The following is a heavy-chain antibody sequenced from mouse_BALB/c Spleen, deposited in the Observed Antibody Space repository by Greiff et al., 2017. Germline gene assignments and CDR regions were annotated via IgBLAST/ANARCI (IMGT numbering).Heavy chain of an antibody. D-gene: IGHD2-12*01. CDR1: GFTFSSYG. CDR3: ARHEDYYSLYYLDY. Sequence: EVNLVESGGDLVKPGGSLKLSCAASGFTFSSYGMSWVRQTPDKRLEWVATISSGGSYTYYPDSVKGRFTISRDNAKNTLYLQMSSLKSEDTAMYYCARHEDYYSLYYLDYWGQGTTLTVSS. V-gene: IGHV5-6*01. CDR2: ISSGGSYT. J-gene: IGHJ2*01.